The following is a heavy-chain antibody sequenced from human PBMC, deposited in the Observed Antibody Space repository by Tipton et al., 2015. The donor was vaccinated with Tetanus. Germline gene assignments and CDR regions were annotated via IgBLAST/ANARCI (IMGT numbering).Heavy chain of an antibody. Sequence: SLRLSCAASGFTFSSHAMNWVRQAPGKGLEWVSCISNSGTFIYYADSVRGRFTIPRDNAKNSLYLQVNSLRAEDTAVYYCARGPSYYDTSGYYEKGRFDYWGQGILVTVSS. V-gene: IGHV3-21*01. CDR2: ISNSGTFI. D-gene: IGHD3-22*01. J-gene: IGHJ4*02. CDR1: GFTFSSHA. CDR3: ARGPSYYDTSGYYEKGRFDY.